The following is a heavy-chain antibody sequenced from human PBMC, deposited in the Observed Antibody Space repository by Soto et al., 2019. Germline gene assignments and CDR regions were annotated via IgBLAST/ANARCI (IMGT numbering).Heavy chain of an antibody. Sequence: ASVKVSCKASGYTFTSYDINWVRLATGQGLEWMGWMNPNSGNTAYAQKFQGRVTMTKNTLYLHMNSLRAEDTAVYYCAKLPQYDILTGYLNYFDYWGQGTLVTVSS. V-gene: IGHV1-8*01. CDR3: AKLPQYDILTGYLNYFDY. D-gene: IGHD3-9*01. CDR1: GYTFTSYD. J-gene: IGHJ4*02. CDR2: MNPNSGNT.